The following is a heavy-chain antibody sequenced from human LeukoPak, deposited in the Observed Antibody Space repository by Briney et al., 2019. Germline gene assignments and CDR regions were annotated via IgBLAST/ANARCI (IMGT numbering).Heavy chain of an antibody. CDR2: ISGSGGST. Sequence: GGSLRLSCAASGFTFSSYAMSWVRQAPGKGLEWVSAISGSGGSTYYADSVKGRFTISRDNSKNTLYLQMNSLRAEDTAVYYCAKDRPYCSGGSCYSEYFQHWGQGTLVTVSS. D-gene: IGHD2-15*01. CDR3: AKDRPYCSGGSCYSEYFQH. CDR1: GFTFSSYA. J-gene: IGHJ1*01. V-gene: IGHV3-23*01.